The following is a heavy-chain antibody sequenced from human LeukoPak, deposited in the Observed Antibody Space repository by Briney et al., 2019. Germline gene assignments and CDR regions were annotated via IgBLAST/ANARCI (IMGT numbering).Heavy chain of an antibody. V-gene: IGHV4-59*01. CDR3: ARAPPVVVVAATPTSYWYFYL. D-gene: IGHD2-15*01. Sequence: PSETLSLTCTVSGGSISSYYWSWIRQPPGTGLEWIGYIYYSGSTNYNPSLKSRVTISVDTSKNQFSLKLSSVTAADTAVYYCARAPPVVVVAATPTSYWYFYLWGRGTLVTVSS. J-gene: IGHJ2*01. CDR1: GGSISSYY. CDR2: IYYSGST.